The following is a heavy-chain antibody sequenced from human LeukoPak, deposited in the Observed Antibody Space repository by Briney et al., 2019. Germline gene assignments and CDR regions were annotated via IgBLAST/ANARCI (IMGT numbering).Heavy chain of an antibody. CDR1: GYTFTSYD. D-gene: IGHD6-13*01. CDR3: VRASSSWSIGDWFDP. V-gene: IGHV1-8*03. J-gene: IGHJ5*02. CDR2: MNPNSGNT. Sequence: ASVKVSCKASGYTFTSYDINWVRQATGQGLEWMGWMNPNSGNTGYAQKFQGRVTITRNTSISTAYMELSSLRSEDTAVYYCVRASSSWSIGDWFDPWGQGTLVTVSS.